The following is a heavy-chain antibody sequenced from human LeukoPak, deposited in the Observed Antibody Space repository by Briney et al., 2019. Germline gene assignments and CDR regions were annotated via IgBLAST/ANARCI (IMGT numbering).Heavy chain of an antibody. CDR1: GFTFSSYW. CDR2: IKQDGTEK. Sequence: GGSLRLSCAASGFTFSSYWMSWVRRAPGKGLEWVANIKQDGTEKYYVDSVKGRFTISRDNTKNSLYLQMNSLRAEDTAVYYCAKDDDILTGYPQWGQGTLVTVSS. J-gene: IGHJ4*02. D-gene: IGHD3-9*01. CDR3: AKDDDILTGYPQ. V-gene: IGHV3-7*03.